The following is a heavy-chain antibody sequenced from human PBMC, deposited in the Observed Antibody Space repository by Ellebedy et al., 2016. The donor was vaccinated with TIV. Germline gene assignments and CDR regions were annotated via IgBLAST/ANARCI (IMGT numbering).Heavy chain of an antibody. CDR1: GGSISSYY. J-gene: IGHJ5*02. D-gene: IGHD2-2*01. CDR3: AAGCVPTAALQP. Sequence: MPSETLSLTCTVSGGSISSYYWSWIRQPAGKGLEWIGRIYTSGSTNYNPSLKSRVTMSVDTSKNQFSLKLSSVTAADTAVYYCAAGCVPTAALQPWGQGTLVTVSS. CDR2: IYTSGST. V-gene: IGHV4-4*07.